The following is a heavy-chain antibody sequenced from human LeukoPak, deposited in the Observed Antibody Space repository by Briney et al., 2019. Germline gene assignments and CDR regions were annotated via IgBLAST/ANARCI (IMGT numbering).Heavy chain of an antibody. CDR3: VRVGVRAWFDS. V-gene: IGHV3-21*01. J-gene: IGHJ5*01. CDR2: ISSSSTCI. D-gene: IGHD3-16*02. CDR1: AFTFSHYA. Sequence: GGSLRLSCAASAFTFSHYAMNWVRQAPGKGLEWVSAISSSSTCIQYADSVKGRFTISRDDAKNSLYLQLDSLRVEDTAVYYCVRVGVRAWFDSWGQGTLVTVSS.